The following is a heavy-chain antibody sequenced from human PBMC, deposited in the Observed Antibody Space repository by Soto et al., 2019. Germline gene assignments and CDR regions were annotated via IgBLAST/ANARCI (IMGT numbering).Heavy chain of an antibody. CDR1: GFTFGDYA. V-gene: IGHV3-49*03. J-gene: IGHJ4*02. Sequence: PGGSLRLSCTASGFTFGDYAMSWFRQAPGKGLEWVGFIRSKAYGGTTTYAASVKGRLTISRDDSKNTAYLQMDSLKVEDTAVYYCTRVLVEATIIDYWGQGTPVTVSS. D-gene: IGHD5-12*01. CDR3: TRVLVEATIIDY. CDR2: IRSKAYGGTT.